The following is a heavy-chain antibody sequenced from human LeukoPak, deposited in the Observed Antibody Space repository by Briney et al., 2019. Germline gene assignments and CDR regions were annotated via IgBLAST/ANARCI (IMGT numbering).Heavy chain of an antibody. CDR2: ISSSGGST. V-gene: IGHV3-23*01. CDR3: ARDGYSYGTFDY. CDR1: EFTFSSFA. D-gene: IGHD5-18*01. J-gene: IGHJ4*02. Sequence: GGSLRLSCAASEFTFSSFAMSWVRQPPGKGLEWVSTISSSGGSTFYAESVKGRFTISRDNNENTLYLQMNSLRVEDTAVYYCARDGYSYGTFDYWGQGTLVTVSS.